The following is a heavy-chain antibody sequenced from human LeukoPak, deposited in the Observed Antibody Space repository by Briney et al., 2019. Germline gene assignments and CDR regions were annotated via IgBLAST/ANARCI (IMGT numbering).Heavy chain of an antibody. Sequence: GGSLRLSCAAAGFTFSSYSMNWVRQAPGKGLEWGSFISSIRSYIYYADSVKGQLTIYRDNAKNSLYLQMNSLRAEDTAVYYCARFIAAPYYFDYWGRGTLVTVSS. V-gene: IGHV3-21*01. CDR2: ISSIRSYI. CDR1: GFTFSSYS. J-gene: IGHJ4*02. D-gene: IGHD6-13*01. CDR3: ARFIAAPYYFDY.